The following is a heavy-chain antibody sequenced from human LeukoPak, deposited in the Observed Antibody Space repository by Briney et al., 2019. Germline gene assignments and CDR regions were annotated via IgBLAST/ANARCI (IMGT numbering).Heavy chain of an antibody. CDR1: GYNFPAYW. J-gene: IGHJ5*02. Sequence: GESLQISCKASGYNFPAYWIAWVRQVPGKGLEWMGIIYPGDSDTKYNPSFQGQVTISADKSISTAYLQWSSLKASDTAMYYCARLANSGSYALLNWFDPWGQGTLVTVSS. V-gene: IGHV5-51*01. CDR3: ARLANSGSYALLNWFDP. CDR2: IYPGDSDT. D-gene: IGHD1-26*01.